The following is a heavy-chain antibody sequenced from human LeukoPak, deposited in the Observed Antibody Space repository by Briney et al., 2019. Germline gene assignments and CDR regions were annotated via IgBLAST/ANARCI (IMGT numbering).Heavy chain of an antibody. CDR3: ARAYGSVTYSNY. Sequence: PSETLSLTCTVPGGSISSSSYYWGWIRQPPGKGLEWIGTIYHSGSTFYNPSLKSRVTMSVDTSKNQFSLKLSSVTAADTAVYYCARAYGSVTYSNYWGQGTLVTVSS. V-gene: IGHV4-39*07. CDR1: GGSISSSSYY. J-gene: IGHJ4*02. D-gene: IGHD3-10*01. CDR2: IYHSGST.